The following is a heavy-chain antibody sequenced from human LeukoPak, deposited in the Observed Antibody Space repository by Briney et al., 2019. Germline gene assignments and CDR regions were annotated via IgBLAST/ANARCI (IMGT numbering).Heavy chain of an antibody. J-gene: IGHJ3*02. V-gene: IGHV1-69*05. Sequence: ASVKVSCKASGGTFSSYAISWVRQAPGQGLEWMGGIIPIFGTANYAQKFQGRVTITTDESTSTAYMELSSLRSEDTAVYYCAMGVPAAIPHDAFDIWGQGTMVTVSS. D-gene: IGHD2-2*01. CDR3: AMGVPAAIPHDAFDI. CDR1: GGTFSSYA. CDR2: IIPIFGTA.